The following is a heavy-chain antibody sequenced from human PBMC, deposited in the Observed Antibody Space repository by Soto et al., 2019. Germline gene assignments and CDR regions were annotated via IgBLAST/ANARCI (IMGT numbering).Heavy chain of an antibody. CDR2: VNPILSMS. V-gene: IGHV1-69*04. Sequence: QVQLVQSGAEVKGPGSSVKVSCKASGDTFNFYSINWVRQAPGLGLEWMGRVNPILSMSNFAQRFQGRVTMTADQSTSTAYMELSGLRSEDTAIYYCATSYGSGYRAFDYWGQGALVTVSS. J-gene: IGHJ4*02. CDR3: ATSYGSGYRAFDY. CDR1: GDTFNFYS. D-gene: IGHD3-10*01.